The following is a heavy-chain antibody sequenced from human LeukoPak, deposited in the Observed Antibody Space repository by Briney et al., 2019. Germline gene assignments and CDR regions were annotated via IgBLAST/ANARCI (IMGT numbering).Heavy chain of an antibody. CDR2: IEHDGSDQ. CDR3: ARHDSSGYYSFDY. J-gene: IGHJ4*02. Sequence: SCKASGGTFSSYAISWVRQAPGKGLEWVANIEHDGSDQYYADSVEGRFTISRDNAKNSLYLQMNSLRAEDTAVYYCARHDSSGYYSFDYWGQGTLVTVSS. V-gene: IGHV3-7*05. CDR1: GGTFSSYA. D-gene: IGHD3-22*01.